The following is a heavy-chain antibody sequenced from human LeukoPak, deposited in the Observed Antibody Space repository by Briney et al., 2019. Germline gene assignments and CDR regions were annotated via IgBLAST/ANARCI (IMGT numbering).Heavy chain of an antibody. D-gene: IGHD3-10*01. CDR3: ARQADYYGSGSYQNDYFDY. CDR2: IYYSGST. CDR1: GGSISSYY. J-gene: IGHJ4*02. V-gene: IGHV4-59*08. Sequence: PSETLSLTCTVSGGSISSYYWSWIRQPPGKGLEWIGYIYYSGSTNYNPSLKSRVTISVDTSKNQFSLKLSPVTAADTAVYYCARQADYYGSGSYQNDYFDYWGQGTLVTVSS.